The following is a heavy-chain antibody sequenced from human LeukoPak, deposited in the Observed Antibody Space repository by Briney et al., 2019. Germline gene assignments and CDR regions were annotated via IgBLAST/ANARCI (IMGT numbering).Heavy chain of an antibody. D-gene: IGHD3-10*01. V-gene: IGHV3-23*01. CDR3: AKDNYYGSGSYYDDAFDI. CDR2: ISGSGGST. J-gene: IGHJ3*02. Sequence: GGSLRLSCSASGFTFSSYAVRSVRQAPGKGLEWVSAISGSGGSTYYADPGKGRFTISRDNAKNTLYLQMNSLRAEDTAVYYCAKDNYYGSGSYYDDAFDIWGQGTMVTVSS. CDR1: GFTFSSYA.